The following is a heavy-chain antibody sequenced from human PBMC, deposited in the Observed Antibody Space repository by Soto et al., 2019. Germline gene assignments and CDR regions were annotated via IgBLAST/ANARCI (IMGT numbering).Heavy chain of an antibody. Sequence: ASVKVSCKAPGYTFTSYYLNWVRQAPGQGLEWMGVINPHGGSTKYAQKFQGRVNMTRDTSRSTVYMQLRSLRSDDKAIYYCARSSGGNFGIIIEGHNWLEPCQQGILVNVSS. CDR3: ARSSGGNFGIIIEGHNWLEP. CDR1: GYTFTSYY. J-gene: IGHJ5*02. D-gene: IGHD3-16*02. V-gene: IGHV1-46*01. CDR2: INPHGGST.